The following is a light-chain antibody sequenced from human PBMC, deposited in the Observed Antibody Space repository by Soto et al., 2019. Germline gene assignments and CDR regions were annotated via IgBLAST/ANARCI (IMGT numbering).Light chain of an antibody. CDR3: QQYNTWHPKMA. CDR2: GAS. Sequence: VVTQSPATLSVFPGETATLSCRASQSVSSDLAWYQQRPGQAPRLLIYGASTRATGIPARFRGSGSGTEFRLTISSLQSEDGATYYCQQYNTWHPKMAFGRGTKVDIK. CDR1: QSVSSD. J-gene: IGKJ1*01. V-gene: IGKV3-15*01.